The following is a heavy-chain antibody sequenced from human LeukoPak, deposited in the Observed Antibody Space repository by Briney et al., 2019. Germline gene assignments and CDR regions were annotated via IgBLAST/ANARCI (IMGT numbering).Heavy chain of an antibody. CDR3: ARGASRYYSYYYGMDV. D-gene: IGHD2-15*01. CDR1: GFTFSSYG. J-gene: IGHJ6*02. CDR2: IWYDGSNK. V-gene: IGHV3-33*01. Sequence: GRSLRLSCAASGFTFSSYGMHWVRQAPGKGPEWVAVIWYDGSNKYYADSVKGRFTISRDNSKNTLYLQMNSLRAEDTAVYYCARGASRYYSYYYGMDVWGQGTTVTVSS.